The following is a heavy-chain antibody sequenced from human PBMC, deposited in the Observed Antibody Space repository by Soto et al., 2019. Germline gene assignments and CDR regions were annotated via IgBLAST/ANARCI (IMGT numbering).Heavy chain of an antibody. D-gene: IGHD2-15*01. CDR1: GGTFSGHA. CDR2: LIPLFGTT. V-gene: IGHV1-69*06. Sequence: QVQLVQSGAEVKKPGSSVKVSCEASGGTFSGHAISWVRQAPGQGPEWMGGLIPLFGTTQHAQNFQGRLAAAADKPTSTAYTELTSLRFEDTATYYCARGPSWGYGFESWGQGTLVSVSS. J-gene: IGHJ4*02. CDR3: ARGPSWGYGFES.